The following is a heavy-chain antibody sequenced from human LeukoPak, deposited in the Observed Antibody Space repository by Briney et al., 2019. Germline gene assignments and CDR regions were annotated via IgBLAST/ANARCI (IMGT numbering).Heavy chain of an antibody. D-gene: IGHD1-14*01. Sequence: ASVKVSCKASGYTFTGYNMHWVRQAPGQGLGWMGWINPDSGGTNYAQKFQGRVTMTRDTSISTAYMELSRLRSDDTAVYYCAPEVGRGYFDYWGQGTLVTVSS. J-gene: IGHJ4*02. CDR3: APEVGRGYFDY. CDR1: GYTFTGYN. CDR2: INPDSGGT. V-gene: IGHV1-2*02.